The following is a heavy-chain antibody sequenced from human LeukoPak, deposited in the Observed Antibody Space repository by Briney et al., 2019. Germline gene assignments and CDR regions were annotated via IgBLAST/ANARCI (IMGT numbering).Heavy chain of an antibody. J-gene: IGHJ4*02. D-gene: IGHD6-13*01. Sequence: SETLSLTCAVYGGSFSGYYWSWIRQPPGKGLEWIGEINHSGSTNYNPSLKSRVTISVDTSKNQFSLKLSSVTAADTAVYYCARDWYSSSWYVALHIDYWGQGTLVTVSS. V-gene: IGHV4-34*01. CDR1: GGSFSGYY. CDR3: ARDWYSSSWYVALHIDY. CDR2: INHSGST.